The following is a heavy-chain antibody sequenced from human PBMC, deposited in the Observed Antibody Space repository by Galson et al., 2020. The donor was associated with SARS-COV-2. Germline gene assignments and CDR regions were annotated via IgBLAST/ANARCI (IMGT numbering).Heavy chain of an antibody. CDR1: GFSFATYT. Sequence: GGSLRLSCVASGFSFATYTMSWVRQAPGKGLEWVSAIGPGGSTTHYADSVKGRFTISRDNSKNTLYLQMNSLRAEDTAVYYCAKDRGYYSGIDAFDSWGQGTMVTVSS. D-gene: IGHD3-3*01. J-gene: IGHJ3*02. CDR2: IGPGGSTT. V-gene: IGHV3-23*01. CDR3: AKDRGYYSGIDAFDS.